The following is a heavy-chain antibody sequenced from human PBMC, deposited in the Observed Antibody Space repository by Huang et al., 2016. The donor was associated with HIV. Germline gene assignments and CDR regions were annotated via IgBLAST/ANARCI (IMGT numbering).Heavy chain of an antibody. D-gene: IGHD1-7*01. Sequence: VESGGRSVQPGGSIKLSCVGSTFTFGAYWMSWVLQPPGKVLEWVANIKQDESEKYYVDSVKGRFNISRDNARKVLFLEMDDLRVEDTAIYFCATKTAGMDIWGQGTTVTVSS. CDR2: IKQDESEK. V-gene: IGHV3-7*01. CDR1: TFTFGAYW. CDR3: ATKTAGMDI. J-gene: IGHJ6*02.